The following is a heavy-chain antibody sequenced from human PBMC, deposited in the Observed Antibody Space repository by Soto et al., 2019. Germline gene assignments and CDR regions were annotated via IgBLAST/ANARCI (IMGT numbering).Heavy chain of an antibody. J-gene: IGHJ4*02. D-gene: IGHD2-2*01. V-gene: IGHV3-30-3*01. Sequence: GGSLRLSCAASGFNFSSYAMHWVRQAPGKGLEWVAVISYDGSNKYYADSVKGRFTISRDNSKNTLYLQMNSLRAEDTAVYYCARGLIVLVPAATYYFDNWGQGTLVTVSS. CDR1: GFNFSSYA. CDR2: ISYDGSNK. CDR3: ARGLIVLVPAATYYFDN.